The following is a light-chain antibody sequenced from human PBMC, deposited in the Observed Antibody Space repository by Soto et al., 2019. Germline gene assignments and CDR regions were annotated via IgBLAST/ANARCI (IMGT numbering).Light chain of an antibody. CDR2: DVS. Sequence: QSALTQPASVSGSPGQSIIISCTGTSSDVGSYNYVSWYHHHPGKAPKFMIYDVSNRPSGVSNRFSGSKSGNTASLTISGLQAEDEADYYCSSYTTSGTLVFGSGTKVTVL. CDR1: SSDVGSYNY. V-gene: IGLV2-14*03. J-gene: IGLJ1*01. CDR3: SSYTTSGTLV.